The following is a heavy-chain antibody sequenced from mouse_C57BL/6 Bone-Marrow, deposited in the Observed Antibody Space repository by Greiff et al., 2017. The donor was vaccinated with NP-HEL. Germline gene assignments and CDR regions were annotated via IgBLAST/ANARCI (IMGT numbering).Heavy chain of an antibody. CDR2: ISNGGGST. CDR1: GFTFSDYY. CDR3: ARHGRYYAMDY. J-gene: IGHJ4*01. V-gene: IGHV5-12*01. Sequence: EVQWVESGGGLVQPGGSLKLSCAASGFTFSDYYMYWVRQTPEKRLEWVAYISNGGGSTYYPDTVKGRFTISRDTAKNTLYLQMSRLKSEDTAMYYCARHGRYYAMDYWGQGTSVTVSS.